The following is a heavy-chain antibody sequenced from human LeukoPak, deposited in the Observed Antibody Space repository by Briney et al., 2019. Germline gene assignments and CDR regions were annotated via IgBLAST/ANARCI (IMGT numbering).Heavy chain of an antibody. CDR2: ISHDGGST. Sequence: PGGSLRLSCAASGFTFSSFAMRWVRQTPGKGLEWVSTISHDGGSTYFADSVKGRFTISRDNSKSTLYLQMNSLRAEDTALYFCAKDFSSGLFDYWGQGTLVAVSS. J-gene: IGHJ4*02. CDR1: GFTFSSFA. V-gene: IGHV3-23*01. CDR3: AKDFSSGLFDY. D-gene: IGHD6-19*01.